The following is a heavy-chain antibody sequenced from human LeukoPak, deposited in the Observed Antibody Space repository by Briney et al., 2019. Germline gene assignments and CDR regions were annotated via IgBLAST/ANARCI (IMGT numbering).Heavy chain of an antibody. Sequence: GGSLRLSCAASGFAFSNYAMTWVRQAPGKGLEWVSVISGNGVLTYYADSVKGRFTISRDNSKSTLYLQMNSLRAEDTAVYYCAKCGDFWSVYYMHMWGQGTMVSVSS. CDR1: GFAFSNYA. CDR3: AKCGDFWSVYYMHM. D-gene: IGHD3-3*01. CDR2: ISGNGVLT. J-gene: IGHJ3*02. V-gene: IGHV3-23*01.